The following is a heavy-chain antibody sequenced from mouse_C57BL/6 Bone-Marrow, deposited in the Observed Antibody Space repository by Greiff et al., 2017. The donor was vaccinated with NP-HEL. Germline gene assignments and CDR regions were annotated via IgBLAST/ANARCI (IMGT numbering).Heavy chain of an antibody. D-gene: IGHD1-1*02. J-gene: IGHJ2*01. CDR2: INPGSGGT. CDR1: GYAFTNYL. CDR3: ARGDGSGGY. V-gene: IGHV1-54*01. Sequence: QVQLQQSGAELVRPGTSVKVSCKASGYAFTNYLIEWVKQRPGQGLEWIGVINPGSGGTNYNEKFKGKATLTADKSSSTAYMQLSSLTSEDSAVYFCARGDGSGGYWGQGTTLTVSS.